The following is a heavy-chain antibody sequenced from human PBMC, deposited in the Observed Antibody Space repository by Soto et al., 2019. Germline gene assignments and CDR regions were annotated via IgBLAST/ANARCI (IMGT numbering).Heavy chain of an antibody. CDR3: ATYGGYVRSLDY. V-gene: IGHV3-11*01. Sequence: QVQLVESGGGLVKPGGSLRLSCAASGFSLSVYDMGWIRQAPGKGLEWISFISNSDNTIYYADSMKGRFTISRGNAENSLFLQMNSLRVEDTAVYYCATYGGYVRSLDYWGQGTLVTVSS. CDR2: ISNSDNTI. D-gene: IGHD5-12*01. CDR1: GFSLSVYD. J-gene: IGHJ4*02.